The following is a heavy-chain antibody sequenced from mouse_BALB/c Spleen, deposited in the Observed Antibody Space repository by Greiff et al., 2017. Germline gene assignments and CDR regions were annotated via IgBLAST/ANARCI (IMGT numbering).Heavy chain of an antibody. J-gene: IGHJ3*01. Sequence: EVKLMESGPGLVKPSQSLSLTCTVTGYSITSDYAWNWIRQFPGNKLEWMGYISYSGSTSYNPSLKSRISITRDTSKNQFFLQLNSVTTEDTATYYCARGGLGGFAYWGQGTLVTVSA. CDR2: ISYSGST. D-gene: IGHD4-1*01. CDR3: ARGGLGGFAY. CDR1: GYSITSDYA. V-gene: IGHV3-2*02.